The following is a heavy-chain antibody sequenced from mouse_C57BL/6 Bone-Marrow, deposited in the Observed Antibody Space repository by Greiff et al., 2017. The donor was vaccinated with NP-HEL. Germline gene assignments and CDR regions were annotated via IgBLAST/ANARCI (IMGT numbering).Heavy chain of an antibody. Sequence: QVQLQQPGAELVKPGASVKLSCKASGYTFTSYWMHWVKQRPGQGLEWIGMIHPNSGSTNYNEKFKSKATLTVDKSSSTAYMQLSSLTSEDSAVYYCLDYDEERFAYWGQGTLVTVSA. CDR2: IHPNSGST. CDR3: LDYDEERFAY. J-gene: IGHJ3*01. D-gene: IGHD2-4*01. CDR1: GYTFTSYW. V-gene: IGHV1-64*01.